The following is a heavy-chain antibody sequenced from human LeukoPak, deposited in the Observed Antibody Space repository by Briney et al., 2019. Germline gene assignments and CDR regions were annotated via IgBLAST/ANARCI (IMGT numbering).Heavy chain of an antibody. D-gene: IGHD4-23*01. CDR3: ARTPLKGTYGGAPVFDC. Sequence: KASETLSLTCTVSGGSINHYNWSWIRQPPGKGLEWFGSIYTNGGTNYNPSLKSRVSISVDTSKNQFSLNLSSVTAADTAVYYCARTPLKGTYGGAPVFDCWGQGTLVTVSS. CDR2: IYTNGGT. V-gene: IGHV4-4*09. J-gene: IGHJ4*02. CDR1: GGSINHYN.